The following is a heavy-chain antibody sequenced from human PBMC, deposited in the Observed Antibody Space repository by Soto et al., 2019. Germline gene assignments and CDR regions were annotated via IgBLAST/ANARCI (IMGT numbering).Heavy chain of an antibody. CDR3: ERLQQLVTFDY. V-gene: IGHV4-39*01. Sequence: PSETLSLTCTVSGGSISSSSYYWGWIRQPPGKGLEWIGSIYYSGSTYYNPSLKSRVTISVDTSKNQFSLKLSSVTAADTAVYYCERLQQLVTFDYWGQGTLVTVSS. CDR2: IYYSGST. CDR1: GGSISSSSYY. J-gene: IGHJ4*02. D-gene: IGHD6-6*01.